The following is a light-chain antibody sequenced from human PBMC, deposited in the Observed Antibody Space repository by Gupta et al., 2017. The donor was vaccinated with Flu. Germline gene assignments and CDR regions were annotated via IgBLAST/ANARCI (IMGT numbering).Light chain of an antibody. CDR3: SSYAGNNSWV. V-gene: IGLV2-8*01. CDR1: SSDVGGYNY. Sequence: SVTISCTGTSSDVGGYNYFSWYHHHPAKTHKFMVYEVNKRPAGVPGRFSGSKSGNTASLTVSVLEAEEEADYYCSSYAGNNSWVFGGGTKLTVL. CDR2: EVN. J-gene: IGLJ3*02.